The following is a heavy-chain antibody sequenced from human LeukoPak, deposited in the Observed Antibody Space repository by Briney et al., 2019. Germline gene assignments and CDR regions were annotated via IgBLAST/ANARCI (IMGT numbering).Heavy chain of an antibody. D-gene: IGHD3-10*01. CDR3: AKSTYYYGSGTFDP. J-gene: IGHJ5*01. V-gene: IGHV3-21*04. CDR1: GFTFSSYN. Sequence: PGGSLRLSCAASGFTFSSYNMNWVRQAPGKGLEWVSFISSSSSYIYYADSVKGRFTISRDNSKNTLYLQMNSLRAEDTAVYYCAKSTYYYGSGTFDPWGQGTLVTVSS. CDR2: ISSSSSYI.